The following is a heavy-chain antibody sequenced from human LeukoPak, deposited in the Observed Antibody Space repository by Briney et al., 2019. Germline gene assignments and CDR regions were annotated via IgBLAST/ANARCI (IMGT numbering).Heavy chain of an antibody. CDR3: AKGGVGATREAFDI. CDR2: ISTSGSTI. CDR1: GFTFRSYE. Sequence: GGSLRLSCAASGFTFRSYEVNWVRQAPGRGLEWVSYISTSGSTIYYVDSVKGRFTISRDNSKNTLYLQMNSLRAEDTAVYYCAKGGVGATREAFDIWGQGTMVTVSS. V-gene: IGHV3-48*03. D-gene: IGHD1-26*01. J-gene: IGHJ3*02.